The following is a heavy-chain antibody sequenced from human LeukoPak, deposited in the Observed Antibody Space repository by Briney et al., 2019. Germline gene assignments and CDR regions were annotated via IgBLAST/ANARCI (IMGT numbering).Heavy chain of an antibody. CDR2: ISAYNGNT. CDR1: GYNFTNYG. D-gene: IGHD1-26*01. Sequence: ASVKVSCKASGYNFTNYGISWVRQAPGQGLEWMGWISAYNGNTNYAQKLQGRVTMTTDTSTSTAYMELRSLRSDDTAVYYCARVVYAWYFDPWGRGTLVTVSS. CDR3: ARVVYAWYFDP. J-gene: IGHJ2*01. V-gene: IGHV1-18*01.